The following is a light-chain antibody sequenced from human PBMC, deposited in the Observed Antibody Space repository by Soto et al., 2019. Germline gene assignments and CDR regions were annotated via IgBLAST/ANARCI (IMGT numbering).Light chain of an antibody. J-gene: IGKJ1*01. CDR1: QSLLHSNGYNY. Sequence: DIVMTQSPLSLPVTPGEPASISCRSSQSLLHSNGYNYLDWYLQKPGQSPQLLIYLGSNRASGVPDRFRGSGSGTDFTLKISSVEAEDVGVFYCMQALQTAWTFGQGTKVEIK. V-gene: IGKV2-28*01. CDR3: MQALQTAWT. CDR2: LGS.